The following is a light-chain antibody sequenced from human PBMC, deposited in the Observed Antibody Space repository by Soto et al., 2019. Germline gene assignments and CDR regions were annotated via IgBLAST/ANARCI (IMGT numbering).Light chain of an antibody. Sequence: QSALTQPASVSGSPGQSITISCTGTSSDIGRYNFVSWYQHHPGKAPKLMIYEVTNRPSGVSNRFSGSKSVNTASLTISGLQAGDEADYYCSSYISNNTPYVFGTGTKVTVL. CDR1: SSDIGRYNF. J-gene: IGLJ1*01. CDR2: EVT. CDR3: SSYISNNTPYV. V-gene: IGLV2-14*01.